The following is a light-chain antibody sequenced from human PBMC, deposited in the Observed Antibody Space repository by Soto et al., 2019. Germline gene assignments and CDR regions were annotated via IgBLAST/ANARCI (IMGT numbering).Light chain of an antibody. V-gene: IGKV3-15*01. CDR3: PQYNNWLT. J-gene: IGKJ4*01. CDR1: QSVSSN. Sequence: EIVMTQSPATLSVSPEERATLSCRASQSVSSNLAWYQQKPGQAPRLLIYGASTRATGIPARFSGSGSGTEFTLTISSLQSEDFAVYYCPQYNNWLTFGGGTKVEIK. CDR2: GAS.